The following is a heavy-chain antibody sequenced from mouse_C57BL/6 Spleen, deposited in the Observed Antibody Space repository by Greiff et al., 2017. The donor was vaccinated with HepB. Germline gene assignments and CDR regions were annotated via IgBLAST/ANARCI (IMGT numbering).Heavy chain of an antibody. CDR1: GFSLTSYG. V-gene: IGHV2-6-1*01. CDR2: IWSDGST. D-gene: IGHD2-1*01. CDR3: ARHYGNYYAMDY. J-gene: IGHJ4*01. Sequence: VQLQQSGPGLVAPSQSLSITCTVSGFSLTSYGVHWVRQPPGKGLEWLVVIWSDGSTTYNSALKSRLSISKDNSKSQVFLKMNRLQTDDTAMYYCARHYGNYYAMDYWGQGTSVTVSS.